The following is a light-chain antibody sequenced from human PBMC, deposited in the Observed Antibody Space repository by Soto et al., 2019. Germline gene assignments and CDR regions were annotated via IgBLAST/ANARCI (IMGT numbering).Light chain of an antibody. V-gene: IGKV3-11*01. CDR1: QSVSSS. CDR3: QHRSNWPSVT. Sequence: EIVLTQSPATLSLSPGNRATLSCRASQSVSSSLAWYQHQPGQAPRLLIYDASNRATGIPARFSGGGSGTHFTLSISSLVPEYFAVYYCQHRSNWPSVTFGGGTKLEIK. CDR2: DAS. J-gene: IGKJ4*01.